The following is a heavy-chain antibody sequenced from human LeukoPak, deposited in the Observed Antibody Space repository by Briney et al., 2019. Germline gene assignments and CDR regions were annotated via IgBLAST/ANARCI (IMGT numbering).Heavy chain of an antibody. CDR3: ARLTVTLFDY. Sequence: SETLSLTCTVSGGSISSSSYYWGWIRQPPGKGLEWIGSIYYSGSTYHNPSLKSRVTISVDTSKNQFSLKLSSVTAADTAVYYCARLTVTLFDYWGQGTLVTVSS. CDR2: IYYSGST. D-gene: IGHD4-11*01. CDR1: GGSISSSSYY. V-gene: IGHV4-39*01. J-gene: IGHJ4*02.